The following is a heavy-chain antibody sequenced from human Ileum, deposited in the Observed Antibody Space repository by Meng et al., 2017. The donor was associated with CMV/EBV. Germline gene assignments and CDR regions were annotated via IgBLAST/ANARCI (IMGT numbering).Heavy chain of an antibody. CDR1: GGAIGTYY. Sequence: GSLRLSCTVSGGAIGTYYWNWIRQPPGKGLEWIGYIYYNGDTNYNPSLKSRVTISVDESKNQFSLNLDSVTAADSAIYYCARSCVLGYCSATSGGAFDPWGHGTRVTVSS. J-gene: IGHJ5*02. CDR3: ARSCVLGYCSATSGGAFDP. D-gene: IGHD2-8*02. V-gene: IGHV4-59*01. CDR2: IYYNGDT.